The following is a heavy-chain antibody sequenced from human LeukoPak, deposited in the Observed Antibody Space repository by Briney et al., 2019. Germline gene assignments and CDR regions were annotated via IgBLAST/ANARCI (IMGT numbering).Heavy chain of an antibody. CDR3: ARESPPNWFDP. J-gene: IGHJ5*02. CDR2: INPNGGTT. Sequence: ASVKVSCTASGYTFITYYIHWVRQAPGQGLEWMGIINPNGGTTSYAQKFQGRVTMTRDTSTSIVYMELSSLRSDDTAMYYCARESPPNWFDPWGQGTLVTVSS. V-gene: IGHV1-46*01. CDR1: GYTFITYY.